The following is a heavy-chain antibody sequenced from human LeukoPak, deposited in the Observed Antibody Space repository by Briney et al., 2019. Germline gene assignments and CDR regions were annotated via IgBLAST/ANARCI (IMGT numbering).Heavy chain of an antibody. V-gene: IGHV1-8*01. CDR1: GYTFISYD. D-gene: IGHD2-2*01. CDR3: ARASSRVPTNY. J-gene: IGHJ4*02. CDR2: MNPNSGNT. Sequence: ASVKVSCKASGYTFISYDINWVRQATGQGLEWMGWMNPNSGNTGYAQKFQDRVTMTRNTSISTAYMELGSLRSEDTAVYYCARASSRVPTNYWGQGTLVTVSS.